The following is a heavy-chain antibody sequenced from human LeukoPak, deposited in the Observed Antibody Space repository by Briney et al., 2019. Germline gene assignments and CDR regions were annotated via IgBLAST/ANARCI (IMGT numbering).Heavy chain of an antibody. J-gene: IGHJ4*02. CDR1: GGSISSYY. D-gene: IGHD6-19*01. V-gene: IGHV4-59*01. CDR2: IYYSGST. CDR3: ATGVLEVIAVAGTLRD. Sequence: SETLSLTCTVSGGSISSYYWSWIRQPPGKGLEWIGYIYYSGSTNYNPSLKSRVTISVDTSKNQFSLKLSSVTAADTAVYYCATGVLEVIAVAGTLRDWGQGTLVTVSS.